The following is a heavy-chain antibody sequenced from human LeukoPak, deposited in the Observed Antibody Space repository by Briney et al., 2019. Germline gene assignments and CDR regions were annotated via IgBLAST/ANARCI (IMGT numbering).Heavy chain of an antibody. V-gene: IGHV4-59*08. CDR3: ARWVTTGNWFDP. CDR1: GGSISSYY. J-gene: IGHJ5*02. D-gene: IGHD4-17*01. CDR2: IYYSGST. Sequence: SETLSLTCTVSGGSISSYYWGWIRQPPGKGLEWIGYIYYSGSTNYNPSLKSRVTISVDTSKNQFPLKLSSVTAADTAVYYCARWVTTGNWFDPWGQGTLVTVSS.